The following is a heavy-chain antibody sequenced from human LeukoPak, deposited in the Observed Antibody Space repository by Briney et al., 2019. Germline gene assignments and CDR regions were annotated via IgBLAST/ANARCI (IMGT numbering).Heavy chain of an antibody. CDR3: AKDHSQAKYSITWKFDP. J-gene: IGHJ5*02. CDR2: ISGSGGST. D-gene: IGHD6-13*01. CDR1: GFDFSSYA. V-gene: IGHV3-23*01. Sequence: GGSLRLSCTASGFDFSSYAMSWVRQAPGKGLEWVSVISGSGGSTYHADSVKGRFTISRDNSKNTLYLQMNSLRAEDTALYYCAKDHSQAKYSITWKFDPWGQGTLVTVSS.